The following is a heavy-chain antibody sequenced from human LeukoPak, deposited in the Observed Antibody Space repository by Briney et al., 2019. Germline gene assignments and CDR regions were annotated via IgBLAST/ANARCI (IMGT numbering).Heavy chain of an antibody. CDR3: ARAGVMGTHYYMDV. D-gene: IGHD2-21*01. CDR2: IYHSGST. J-gene: IGHJ6*03. V-gene: IGHV4-38-2*02. CDR1: GYSISSGYY. Sequence: SETLSLTCTVSGYSISSGYYWGWIRQPPGKGLEWIGSIYHSGSTYYNPSLKSRVTISVDTSKNQFSLKLSSVTAADTAVYYCARAGVMGTHYYMDVWGKRTTVTVSS.